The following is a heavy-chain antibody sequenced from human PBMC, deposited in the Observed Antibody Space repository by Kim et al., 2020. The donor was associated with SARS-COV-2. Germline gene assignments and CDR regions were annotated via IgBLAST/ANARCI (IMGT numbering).Heavy chain of an antibody. V-gene: IGHV3-23*01. Sequence: GGSLRLSCAASGFTFSSYAMNWVRQAPGKGLEWVSAISGSGGSTYYADSVKGRFTISRDNSKNTLYLQMNSLRAEDTAVYYCAKVPLELRYFDWLFDYWGQGTLVTVSS. D-gene: IGHD3-9*01. J-gene: IGHJ4*02. CDR3: AKVPLELRYFDWLFDY. CDR1: GFTFSSYA. CDR2: ISGSGGST.